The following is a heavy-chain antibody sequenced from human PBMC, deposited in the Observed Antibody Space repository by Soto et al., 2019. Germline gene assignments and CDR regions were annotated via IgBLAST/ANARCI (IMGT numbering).Heavy chain of an antibody. J-gene: IGHJ4*02. CDR2: ISSSSSYI. Sequence: PGGSLRLSCAASGFTFSSHSMNWVRQAPGKGLEWVSSISSSSSYIYYADSVKGRFTISRDNAKNSLYLQMNSLRAEDTAVYYCARNDWGTYFFDYWGQGTPVTVSS. CDR3: ARNDWGTYFFDY. CDR1: GFTFSSHS. D-gene: IGHD3-16*01. V-gene: IGHV3-21*01.